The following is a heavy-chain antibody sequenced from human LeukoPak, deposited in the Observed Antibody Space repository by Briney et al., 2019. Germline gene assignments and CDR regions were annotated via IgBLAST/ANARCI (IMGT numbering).Heavy chain of an antibody. Sequence: PSETLSLTCAVYGGSFSGYYWSWIRQPAGKGLEWIGRIYTSGSTNYNPSLKSRVTISVDTSKNQFSLKLSSVTAADTAVYYCARFSPHYDSSGYGDYWGQGTLVTVSS. V-gene: IGHV4-59*10. CDR3: ARFSPHYDSSGYGDY. CDR1: GGSFSGYY. CDR2: IYTSGST. D-gene: IGHD3-22*01. J-gene: IGHJ4*02.